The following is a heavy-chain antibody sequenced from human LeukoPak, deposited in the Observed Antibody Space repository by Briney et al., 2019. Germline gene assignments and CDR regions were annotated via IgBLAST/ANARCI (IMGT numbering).Heavy chain of an antibody. D-gene: IGHD3-16*01. J-gene: IGHJ3*02. V-gene: IGHV3-23*01. CDR2: ISGTADSK. CDR1: RCIFSNYA. CDR3: AKAEATIGGAFDT. Sequence: GGSLRLSCAASRCIFSNYAMSWVRQAPGRGLEWLSFISGTADSKYYADSVKGRVTISRDNPRSTLYLEMNILRAEDTAVYYCAKAEATIGGAFDTWGQGTMVIVSS.